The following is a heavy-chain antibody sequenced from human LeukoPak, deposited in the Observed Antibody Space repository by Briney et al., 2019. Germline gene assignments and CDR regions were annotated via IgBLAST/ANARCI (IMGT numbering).Heavy chain of an antibody. Sequence: SETLSLTCTVSGGSISSYYWSRIRQPAGKGLEWIGRIYTSGSTNYNPSLKSRVTMSVDTSKNQFSLKLSSVTAADTAVYYCARVLVSSLHSSSWPLTFDYWGQGTLVTVSS. D-gene: IGHD6-13*01. CDR1: GGSISSYY. CDR2: IYTSGST. J-gene: IGHJ4*02. V-gene: IGHV4-4*07. CDR3: ARVLVSSLHSSSWPLTFDY.